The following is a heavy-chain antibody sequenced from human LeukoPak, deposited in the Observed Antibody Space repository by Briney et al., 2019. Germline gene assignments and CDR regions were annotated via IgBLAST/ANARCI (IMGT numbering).Heavy chain of an antibody. D-gene: IGHD3-22*01. V-gene: IGHV3-30*03. J-gene: IGHJ4*02. Sequence: GGSLRLSCAASGFTFSSYGMHWVRQAPGKGLEWVAVISYDGINKYYADSVKGRFTISRDNSKNTLYLQMNSLRAEDTAVYYCARDYYDSSGYYPWGYWGQGNLVTVSS. CDR2: ISYDGINK. CDR3: ARDYYDSSGYYPWGY. CDR1: GFTFSSYG.